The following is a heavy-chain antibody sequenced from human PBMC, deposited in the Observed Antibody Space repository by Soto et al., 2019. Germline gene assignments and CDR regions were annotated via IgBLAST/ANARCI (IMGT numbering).Heavy chain of an antibody. CDR1: GFSFSGSS. CDR3: TRFSENDDPFDY. V-gene: IGHV3-73*02. Sequence: EVQLVESGGGLVQPGGSLKLSCAASGFSFSGSSMHWVRQASGKGLEWVGRIRDKTNNYATAYAASVKGRFTMSRDDSKNTAYLQMNSLKTEDTAAYFCTRFSENDDPFDYWGQGTLVTVSS. CDR2: IRDKTNNYAT. D-gene: IGHD1-1*01. J-gene: IGHJ4*02.